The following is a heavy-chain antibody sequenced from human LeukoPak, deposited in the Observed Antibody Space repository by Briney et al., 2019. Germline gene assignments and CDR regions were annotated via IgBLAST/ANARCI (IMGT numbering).Heavy chain of an antibody. Sequence: PGGCLRLSCAASGFIFSKSAMHWVRQSPGKGLEWVAYIAHHGNDKYYVDSVKGRFTISRDNSRRTLYLQMNSLRPDDTARYYCAKDGSWSCTDWGQGTPVTVSS. D-gene: IGHD2-8*02. CDR1: GFIFSKSA. J-gene: IGHJ4*02. CDR2: IAHHGNDK. CDR3: AKDGSWSCTD. V-gene: IGHV3-30*02.